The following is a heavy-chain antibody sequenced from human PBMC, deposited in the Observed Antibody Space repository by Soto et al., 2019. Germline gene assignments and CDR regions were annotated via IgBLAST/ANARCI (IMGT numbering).Heavy chain of an antibody. CDR3: AKDHVTMVRGALDY. CDR2: ISSSSRTI. J-gene: IGHJ4*02. Sequence: GGSLRLSCAASGFTFSSHSLNWVRQAPGKGLEWVSYISSSSRTIYYADSVKGRFTISRDNAKNSLYLQMNSLRTEDTAVYYCAKDHVTMVRGALDYWGQGTLVTVSS. V-gene: IGHV3-48*01. CDR1: GFTFSSHS. D-gene: IGHD3-10*01.